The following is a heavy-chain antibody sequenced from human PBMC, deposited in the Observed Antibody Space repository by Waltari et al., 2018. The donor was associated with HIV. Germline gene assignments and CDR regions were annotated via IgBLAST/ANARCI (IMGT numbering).Heavy chain of an antibody. J-gene: IGHJ4*02. CDR1: GGSLSGYY. CDR3: ARRGGSSWSGPNFDY. D-gene: IGHD6-13*01. V-gene: IGHV4-34*01. Sequence: QVQLQQWGAGLLKPSETLSLTCAVYGGSLSGYYWSWIRQPPGKGLEWIGEINHSGSTNYNPSLKSRVTISVDTSKNQFSLKLSSVTAADTAVYYCARRGGSSWSGPNFDYWGQGTLVTVSS. CDR2: INHSGST.